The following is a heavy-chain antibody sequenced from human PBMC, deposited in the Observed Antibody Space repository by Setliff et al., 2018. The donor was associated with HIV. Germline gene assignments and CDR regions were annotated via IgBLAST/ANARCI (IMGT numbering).Heavy chain of an antibody. CDR1: GGSFNTKRTK. V-gene: IGHV4-39*07. J-gene: IGHJ5*01. CDR3: VRELLGSGGTVPEVNFFDS. Sequence: ETLSLTCKVSGGSFNTKRTKWGWIRQSPGKGLEWIGSIFYFGSVTYNPSLKSRPLISIDMSKTQFSLNLRSVTAADTAVYYCVRELLGSGGTVPEVNFFDSWGQETLVTVSS. D-gene: IGHD1-26*01. CDR2: IFYFGSV.